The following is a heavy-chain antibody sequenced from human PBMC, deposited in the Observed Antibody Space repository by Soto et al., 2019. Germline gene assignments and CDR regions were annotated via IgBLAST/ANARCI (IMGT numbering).Heavy chain of an antibody. V-gene: IGHV1-69*01. Sequence: QVQLVQSGAEVKKPGSSVKVSCKASGGTFSSYAISWVRQAPGQGLEWMGGIIPIFGTANYAQKFQGRVTITADESTSTAYMELSSLRSEDTAVYYCARGGDIVVVPPEGGYYYYGMDVWGQGTTVTVSS. D-gene: IGHD2-2*01. CDR3: ARGGDIVVVPPEGGYYYYGMDV. CDR2: IIPIFGTA. J-gene: IGHJ6*02. CDR1: GGTFSSYA.